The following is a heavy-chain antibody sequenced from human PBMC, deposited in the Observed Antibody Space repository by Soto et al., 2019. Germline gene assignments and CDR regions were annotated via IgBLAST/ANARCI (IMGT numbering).Heavy chain of an antibody. Sequence: ASVTVSCKASGYTFTGYYMHWVRQAPGQGLEWMGWINPNSGGTNYAQKFQGWVTMTRDTSINTAYMELSRLRSDDTAVYYCARVPNYDPSLDYYGMDVWGQGTTVTVSS. CDR2: INPNSGGT. CDR1: GYTFTGYY. D-gene: IGHD3-3*01. V-gene: IGHV1-2*04. J-gene: IGHJ6*02. CDR3: ARVPNYDPSLDYYGMDV.